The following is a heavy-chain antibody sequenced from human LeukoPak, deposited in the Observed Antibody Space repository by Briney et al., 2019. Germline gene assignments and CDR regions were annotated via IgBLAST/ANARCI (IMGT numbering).Heavy chain of an antibody. J-gene: IGHJ4*02. CDR3: ARGYGDYLYYFDY. CDR1: GGSLSSYY. Sequence: SETLSLTCTVSGGSLSSYYWSWIRQPPGKGLEWIGYIYYSGSTNYNPSLKSRVTISVDTSKNQFSLKLSSVTAADTAVYYCARGYGDYLYYFDYWGQGTLVTVSS. CDR2: IYYSGST. V-gene: IGHV4-59*01. D-gene: IGHD4-17*01.